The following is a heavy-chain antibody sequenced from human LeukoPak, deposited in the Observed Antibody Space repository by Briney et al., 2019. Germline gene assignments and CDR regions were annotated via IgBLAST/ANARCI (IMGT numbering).Heavy chain of an antibody. J-gene: IGHJ1*01. CDR3: ARAPSEIGGYYPEYFRH. CDR2: IKSDGST. CDR1: GFTFSTYW. V-gene: IGHV3-74*01. Sequence: GGSLRLSCAASGFTFSTYWMHWVRQAPGKGLVWVSRIKSDGSTNYADSVKGRFTISRDNARNTVSLQMNSLRPEDTGVYYCARAPSEIGGYYPEYFRHWGQGTLVTVSS. D-gene: IGHD3-3*01.